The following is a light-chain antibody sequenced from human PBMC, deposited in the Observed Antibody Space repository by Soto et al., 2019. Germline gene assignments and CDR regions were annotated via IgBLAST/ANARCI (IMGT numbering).Light chain of an antibody. V-gene: IGKV2-24*01. CDR3: MQATLFPYT. J-gene: IGKJ2*01. Sequence: DIVMTQTPLSSPVTLGQPASISCWSSQSLVHGDGNTYLTWLQQRPGQPPRPLIYKISDRFSGVPDRFSGSGAGTYFTLKISRVEPEDVGVYYCMQATLFPYTFGQGTRLEIK. CDR1: QSLVHGDGNTY. CDR2: KIS.